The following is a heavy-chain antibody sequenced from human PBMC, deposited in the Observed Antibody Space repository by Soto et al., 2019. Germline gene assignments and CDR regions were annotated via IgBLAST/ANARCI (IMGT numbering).Heavy chain of an antibody. Sequence: GGSLRLSCAASGFTFDDYAMHWVRQAPGKGLEWVSGISWNSGSIGYADSVKGRFTISRDNAKNSLYLQMNSLRAEDTALYYCATGPRAGNYDFWSGYRPYYYYMDVWGKGTTVTVSS. CDR1: GFTFDDYA. D-gene: IGHD3-3*01. CDR2: ISWNSGSI. CDR3: ATGPRAGNYDFWSGYRPYYYYMDV. J-gene: IGHJ6*03. V-gene: IGHV3-9*01.